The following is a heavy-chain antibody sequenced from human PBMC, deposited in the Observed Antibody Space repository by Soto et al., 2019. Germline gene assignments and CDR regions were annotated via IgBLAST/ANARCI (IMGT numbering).Heavy chain of an antibody. D-gene: IGHD3-10*01. Sequence: GASVKVSCKTSGYTFTNHGITWVRQAPGQGLEWMGWISASNGNTNYAQKFQARVTMTTDRSTSTAYMELRSLRSDDTAVYYCARDRDYYGDPGHWGQGTLVTVSS. CDR2: ISASNGNT. CDR1: GYTFTNHG. J-gene: IGHJ4*02. V-gene: IGHV1-18*01. CDR3: ARDRDYYGDPGH.